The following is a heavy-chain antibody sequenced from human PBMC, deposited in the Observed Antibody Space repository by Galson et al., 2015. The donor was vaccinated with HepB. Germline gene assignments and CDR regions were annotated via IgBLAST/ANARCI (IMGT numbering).Heavy chain of an antibody. J-gene: IGHJ4*02. CDR2: MTPKAFGGEE. D-gene: IGHD2-2*01. CDR1: GFTFGDYV. CDR3: TRWPNSHQSKFDY. V-gene: IGHV3-49*04. Sequence: SLRLSCAASGFTFGDYVLTWVRQAPGMGLEFVGFMTPKAFGGEEEYAPSVTGRFSVSRDDTKNIAYMQMNSLQPEDTAVYYWTRWPNSHQSKFDYWGRGTLVTVSS.